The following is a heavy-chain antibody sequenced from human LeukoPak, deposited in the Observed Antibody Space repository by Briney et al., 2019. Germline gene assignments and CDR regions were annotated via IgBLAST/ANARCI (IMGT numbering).Heavy chain of an antibody. CDR3: AREDWYFDL. V-gene: IGHV4-34*01. CDR2: INHGGST. Sequence: SETLSLTCAVYGWSLTDYYWAWIRQPPGKGLEWIGEINHGGSTNYSPSLKSRVTISLDTSKNQFFLKLTSVTAADTAVYYCAREDWYFDLWGRGTLVTVSS. CDR1: GWSLTDYY. J-gene: IGHJ2*01.